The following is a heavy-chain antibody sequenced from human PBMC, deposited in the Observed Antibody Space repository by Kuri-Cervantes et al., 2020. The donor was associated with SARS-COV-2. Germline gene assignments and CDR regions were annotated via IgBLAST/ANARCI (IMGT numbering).Heavy chain of an antibody. J-gene: IGHJ4*02. CDR3: ARGDIHLGYCSSTSCAYYFDY. V-gene: IGHV3-30-3*01. CDR2: ISYDGSNK. Sequence: GESLKISCAASGFTFSSYAMHWVRQAPGKGLEWVAVISYDGSNKYYADSVKGRFTISRDNSKNTLYLQMNSLRSDDTAVYYCARGDIHLGYCSSTSCAYYFDYWGQGTLVTVSS. CDR1: GFTFSSYA. D-gene: IGHD2-2*01.